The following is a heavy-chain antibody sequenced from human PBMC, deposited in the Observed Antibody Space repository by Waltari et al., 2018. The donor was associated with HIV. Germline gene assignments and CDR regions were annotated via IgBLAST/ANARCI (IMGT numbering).Heavy chain of an antibody. CDR2: MNPNSGNT. CDR1: GYTFTSSD. V-gene: IGHV1-8*01. Sequence: QVQLVQSGAEVKKPGASVKVSCKASGYTFTSSDINWVRQATGQGLGWMGWMNPNSGNTGYAQKFQGRVTMTRNTSISTAYMELSSLRSEDTAVYYCARSYDYGGNPIYYGMDVWGQGTTVTVSS. CDR3: ARSYDYGGNPIYYGMDV. J-gene: IGHJ6*02. D-gene: IGHD4-17*01.